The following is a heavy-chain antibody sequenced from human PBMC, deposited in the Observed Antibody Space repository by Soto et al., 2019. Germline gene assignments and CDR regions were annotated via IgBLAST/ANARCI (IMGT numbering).Heavy chain of an antibody. V-gene: IGHV1-8*01. CDR1: GYTFTSYD. CDR2: MNPNSGNT. CDR3: ARGGYSYGLEEDY. Sequence: VSVKVSCKASGYTFTSYDINWARQATGQGLEWMGWMNPNSGNTGYAQKFQGRVTMTRNTSISTAYMELSSLRSEDTAVYYCARGGYSYGLEEDYWGQGTLVTVSS. J-gene: IGHJ4*02. D-gene: IGHD5-18*01.